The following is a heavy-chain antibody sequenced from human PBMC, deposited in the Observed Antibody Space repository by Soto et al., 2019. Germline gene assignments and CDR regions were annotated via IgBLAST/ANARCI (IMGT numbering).Heavy chain of an antibody. CDR1: GFTVTGNS. Sequence: PGGSLRLSCAASGFTVTGNSMNWVRQSPGKGLEWVSVLYTGGATFYADSVKGRFTISRDNSKNTLYLQMNSLRAEDTATYHCARSAYGDYEGVYWFGPWGQGTRVTVSS. J-gene: IGHJ5*02. D-gene: IGHD4-17*01. CDR3: ARSAYGDYEGVYWFGP. CDR2: LYTGGAT. V-gene: IGHV3-66*01.